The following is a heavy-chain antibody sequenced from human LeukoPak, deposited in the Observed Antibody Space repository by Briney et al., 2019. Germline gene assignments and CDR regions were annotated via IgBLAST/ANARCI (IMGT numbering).Heavy chain of an antibody. CDR1: GFTFSTYA. D-gene: IGHD3-10*01. Sequence: PGGSLRLSCAASGFTFSTYAMSWVRQAPGKGLGWVSVISGRGGSTSYADSVKGRFTISRDNSKNTLYLQMNSLRAEDTAVYYCAKDWGYGSGSYYPAYWGQGTPVTVPS. CDR3: AKDWGYGSGSYYPAY. J-gene: IGHJ4*02. CDR2: ISGRGGST. V-gene: IGHV3-23*01.